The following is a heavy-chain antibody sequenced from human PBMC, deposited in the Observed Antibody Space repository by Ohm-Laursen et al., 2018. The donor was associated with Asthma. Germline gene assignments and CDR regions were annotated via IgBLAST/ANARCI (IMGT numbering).Heavy chain of an antibody. CDR1: GFTFDTYA. D-gene: IGHD5-12*01. J-gene: IGHJ6*02. CDR2: ITFSGEHT. V-gene: IGHV3-23*01. Sequence: SLRLSCSASGFTFDTYAMNWVRQVPGKGREWVSSITFSGEHTYYADSVKGRFTISRDNSKNTLYLQMNSLRAEDTAVYYCARDVAYSGYGPGYYGMDVWGQGTTVTVSS. CDR3: ARDVAYSGYGPGYYGMDV.